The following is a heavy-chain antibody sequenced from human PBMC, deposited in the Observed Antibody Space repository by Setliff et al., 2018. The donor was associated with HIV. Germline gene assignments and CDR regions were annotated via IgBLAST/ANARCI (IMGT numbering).Heavy chain of an antibody. Sequence: PGGSLRLSCAASGFSFSSLAMHWVRQAPGKGLERVAAISDDGTIKNYADSVKGRFTISRDSSTDTVYVQMNSLRAEDTAVYYCAKDPSQWLVIPSDFDYWGQGTLVTVSS. J-gene: IGHJ4*02. CDR1: GFSFSSLA. CDR2: ISDDGTIK. CDR3: AKDPSQWLVIPSDFDY. V-gene: IGHV3-30-3*01. D-gene: IGHD6-19*01.